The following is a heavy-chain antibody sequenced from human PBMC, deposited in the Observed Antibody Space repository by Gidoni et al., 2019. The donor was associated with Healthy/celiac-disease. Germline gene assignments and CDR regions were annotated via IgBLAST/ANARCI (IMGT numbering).Heavy chain of an antibody. J-gene: IGHJ4*02. D-gene: IGHD3-22*01. CDR2: IYYSGST. Sequence: QVQLQESGPGLVKPSETLSLTCTVSGGSISSYYWSWIRQPPGKGLEWIGYIYYSGSTNYNPSLKSRVTISVDTSKNQFSLKLSSVTAADTAVYYCARHNSSGYYYFDYWGQGTLVTVSS. V-gene: IGHV4-59*08. CDR1: GGSISSYY. CDR3: ARHNSSGYYYFDY.